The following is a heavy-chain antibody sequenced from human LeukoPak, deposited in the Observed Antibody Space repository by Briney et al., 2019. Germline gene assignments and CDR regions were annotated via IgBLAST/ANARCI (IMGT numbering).Heavy chain of an antibody. CDR3: ARDQNSSGWYSAFDI. V-gene: IGHV4-4*02. CDR1: GGSISSSNW. D-gene: IGHD6-19*01. CDR2: IYHSGST. Sequence: SGTLSLTCAVSGGSISSSNWWSWVRQPPGKGLEWIGEIYHSGSTNYNPSLKSRVTISVDKSKNQFSLKLSSVTAADTAVYYCARDQNSSGWYSAFDIWAKGQWSPSLQ. J-gene: IGHJ3*02.